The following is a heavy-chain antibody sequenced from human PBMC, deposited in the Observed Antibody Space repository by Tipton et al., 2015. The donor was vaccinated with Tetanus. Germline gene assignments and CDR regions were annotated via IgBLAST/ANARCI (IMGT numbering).Heavy chain of an antibody. CDR2: IYQSGST. D-gene: IGHD3-10*01. J-gene: IGHJ6*02. Sequence: TLSLTCAVSGDSISSSHWWSWVRQPPGKGLEWIGEIYQSGSTNYNPSLQSRVSISVDKSKNQFSLKLSSVTAADTAVYYCARDREEGGHYGSGSLDVRGQGTTVTVSS. V-gene: IGHV4-4*02. CDR3: ARDREEGGHYGSGSLDV. CDR1: GDSISSSHW.